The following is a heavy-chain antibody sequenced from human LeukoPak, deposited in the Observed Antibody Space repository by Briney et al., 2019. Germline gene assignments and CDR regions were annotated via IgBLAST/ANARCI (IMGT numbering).Heavy chain of an antibody. CDR1: GGSISSSSYY. V-gene: IGHV4-61*01. D-gene: IGHD6-19*01. CDR3: ARVPQQWLHYFDY. Sequence: PSETLSLTCTVSGGSISSSSYYWSWIRQPPGKGLEWIGYIYYSGSTNYNPSLKSRVTISVDTSKNQFSLKLSSVTAADTAVYYCARVPQQWLHYFDYWGQGTLVTVSS. J-gene: IGHJ4*02. CDR2: IYYSGST.